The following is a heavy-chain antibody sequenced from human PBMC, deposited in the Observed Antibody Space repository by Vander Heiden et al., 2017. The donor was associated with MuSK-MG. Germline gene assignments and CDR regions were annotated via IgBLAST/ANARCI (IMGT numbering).Heavy chain of an antibody. J-gene: IGHJ4*02. Sequence: QVQLQQWGAGLLKPSETLSLTCAVSGGSFSGYYWSWIRQPPGKGLEWIGEINHSGSTNYNPSLKSRVTISVDTSKNQFSLKLSSVTAADTAVYYCARSIAVAGTENFDYWGQGTLVTVSS. CDR1: GGSFSGYY. V-gene: IGHV4-34*01. D-gene: IGHD6-19*01. CDR3: ARSIAVAGTENFDY. CDR2: INHSGST.